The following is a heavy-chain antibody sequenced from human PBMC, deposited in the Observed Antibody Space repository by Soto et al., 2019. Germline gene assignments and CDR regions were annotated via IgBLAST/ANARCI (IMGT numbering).Heavy chain of an antibody. CDR1: GYTFTSYY. J-gene: IGHJ6*02. Sequence: ASVKVSCKASGYTFTSYYMHWVRQAPGQGLEWMGIINPSGGSTCYAQKFQGRVTMTRDTSTSTVYMELSSLRSEDTAVYYCARDPGSSEFSFGMDVWGQGTTVTVSS. D-gene: IGHD3-16*02. V-gene: IGHV1-46*01. CDR2: INPSGGST. CDR3: ARDPGSSEFSFGMDV.